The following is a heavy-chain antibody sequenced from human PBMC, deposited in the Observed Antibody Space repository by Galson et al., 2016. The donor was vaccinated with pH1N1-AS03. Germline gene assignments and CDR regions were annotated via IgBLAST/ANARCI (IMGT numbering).Heavy chain of an antibody. D-gene: IGHD6-19*01. V-gene: IGHV1-3*04. CDR1: GYSFISYA. J-gene: IGHJ4*02. CDR3: AKVGIEISSGWYGRFDF. CDR2: LNTGTGDT. Sequence: SVKVSCKASGYSFISYAIHWVRQAPGQRPEWMGWLNTGTGDTIYSQKFQDRVTITRDTAASTAYMELSRLRSEDTAVYYCAKVGIEISSGWYGRFDFWGQGTLVTVSS.